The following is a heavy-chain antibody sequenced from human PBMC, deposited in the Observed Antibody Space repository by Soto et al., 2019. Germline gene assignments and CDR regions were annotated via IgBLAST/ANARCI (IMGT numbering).Heavy chain of an antibody. Sequence: ASVKVSCKASGYTFTSYGISWVRQAPGQGLEWMGWISAYNGNTNYAQKLQGRVTMTTDTSTSTAYMELRSLRSDDTAVYYCARDPFQYSIAAFDIWGQGTMVTVSS. D-gene: IGHD6-6*01. J-gene: IGHJ3*02. CDR3: ARDPFQYSIAAFDI. V-gene: IGHV1-18*01. CDR2: ISAYNGNT. CDR1: GYTFTSYG.